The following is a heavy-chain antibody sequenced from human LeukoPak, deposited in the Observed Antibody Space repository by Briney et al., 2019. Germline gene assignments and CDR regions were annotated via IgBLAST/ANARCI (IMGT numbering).Heavy chain of an antibody. J-gene: IGHJ4*02. CDR1: GFTFSSYS. Sequence: GGSLRLSCAASGFTFSSYSMNWVRQAPGKGLEWVSYISSSSTIIYYADSVKGRFTISRDNAKNSLYLQMNSLRDEDTAVYYCARWFTSGRGFFDYWGQGILVTVSS. V-gene: IGHV3-48*02. CDR2: ISSSSTII. D-gene: IGHD6-19*01. CDR3: ARWFTSGRGFFDY.